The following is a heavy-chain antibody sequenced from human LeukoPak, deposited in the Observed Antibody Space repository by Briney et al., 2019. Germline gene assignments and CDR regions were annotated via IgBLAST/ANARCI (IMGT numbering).Heavy chain of an antibody. CDR3: ARGEDDYFDY. Sequence: SETLSLTCTVSGGSISSGDYSWSWIRQPPGKGLEWIGYIYYSGSTYYNPSLKSRVTISVDTSKNQFSLELTSVTAADTAVYYCARGEDDYFDYWGQGTLVTVSS. V-gene: IGHV4-30-4*01. J-gene: IGHJ4*02. D-gene: IGHD5-24*01. CDR2: IYYSGST. CDR1: GGSISSGDYS.